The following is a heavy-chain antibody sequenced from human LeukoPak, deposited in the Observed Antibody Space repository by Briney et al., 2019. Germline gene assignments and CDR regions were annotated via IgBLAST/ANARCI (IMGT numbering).Heavy chain of an antibody. V-gene: IGHV3-21*01. CDR1: GFTFSSYS. Sequence: GGSLRLSCAASGFTFSSYSMNWVRQAPGKGLEWVSSISSSSSYIYYADSVKGRFIISRDNAKDSLYLQMNSLRAEDTAVYYCARGRVVGATTPYDAFDIWGQGTMVTVSS. D-gene: IGHD1-26*01. CDR3: ARGRVVGATTPYDAFDI. CDR2: ISSSSSYI. J-gene: IGHJ3*02.